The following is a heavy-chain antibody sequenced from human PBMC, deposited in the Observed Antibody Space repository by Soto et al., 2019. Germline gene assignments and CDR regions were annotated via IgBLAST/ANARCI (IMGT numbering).Heavy chain of an antibody. Sequence: PSETLSLTCAVSGGSISSGGYSWSWIWHPPGKGLEWIGYIYHGGNSYYNPSLKSRVTISIDSSQNQFSLKLSSVTAADTAVYYCAREFGYYFDYWGQGTLVTVSS. D-gene: IGHD3-10*01. V-gene: IGHV4-30-2*01. CDR2: IYHGGNS. J-gene: IGHJ4*02. CDR3: AREFGYYFDY. CDR1: GGSISSGGYS.